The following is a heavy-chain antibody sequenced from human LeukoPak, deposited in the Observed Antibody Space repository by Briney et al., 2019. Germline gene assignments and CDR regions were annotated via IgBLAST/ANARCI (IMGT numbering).Heavy chain of an antibody. D-gene: IGHD6-19*01. V-gene: IGHV4-59*01. CDR2: IYYSGST. Sequence: PSETLSLTCTVFGGSISSYYWSWIRQPPGKGLEWIGYIYYSGSTNYNPSLKSRVTIPVDTSKNQFSLKLSSVTAADTAVYYCARAVAGTSEFIDYWGQGTLVTVSS. CDR3: ARAVAGTSEFIDY. J-gene: IGHJ4*02. CDR1: GGSISSYY.